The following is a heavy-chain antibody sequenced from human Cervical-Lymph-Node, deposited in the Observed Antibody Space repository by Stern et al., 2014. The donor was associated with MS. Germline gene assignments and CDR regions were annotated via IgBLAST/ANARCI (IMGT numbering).Heavy chain of an antibody. J-gene: IGHJ4*02. Sequence: VQLVESGSELKKPGASVKVSCRASGYTFTNYAVNWVRQAPGQGLEWMGWFDTNTGTPTYAQDFTGRFVFSLDTSVSTAYLQISSLKAEDTAVYYCAREGDDSYGYWHWGQGTLVTVSS. V-gene: IGHV7-4-1*02. CDR3: AREGDDSYGYWH. CDR1: GYTFTNYA. CDR2: FDTNTGTP. D-gene: IGHD5-18*01.